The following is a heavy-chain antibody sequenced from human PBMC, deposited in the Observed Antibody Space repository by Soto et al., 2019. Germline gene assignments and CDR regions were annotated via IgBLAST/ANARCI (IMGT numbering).Heavy chain of an antibody. D-gene: IGHD1-26*01. CDR1: GGSISSSSYY. Sequence: PSETLALTCTVSGGSISSSSYYWGWIRQPPGKGLEWIGSIYYSGSTYYNPSLKSRVTISVDTSKNQFSLKLSSVTAADTAVYYCLRHRSGSYSSLQHWGQGTLVTVSS. CDR3: LRHRSGSYSSLQH. V-gene: IGHV4-39*01. CDR2: IYYSGST. J-gene: IGHJ1*01.